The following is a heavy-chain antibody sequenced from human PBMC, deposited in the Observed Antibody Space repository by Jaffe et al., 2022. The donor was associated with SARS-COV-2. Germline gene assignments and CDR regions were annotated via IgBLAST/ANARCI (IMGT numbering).Heavy chain of an antibody. CDR2: IKQDGSEK. V-gene: IGHV3-7*01. CDR1: GFTFSSYW. D-gene: IGHD3-3*01. J-gene: IGHJ6*02. CDR3: ARFYDFWSGYYKLGIAAAAHYYYYGMDV. Sequence: EVQLVESGGGLVQPGGSLRLSCAASGFTFSSYWMSWVRQAPGKGLEWVANIKQDGSEKYYVDSVKGRFTISRDNAKNSLYLQMNSLRAEDTAVYYCARFYDFWSGYYKLGIAAAAHYYYYGMDVWGQGTTVTVSS.